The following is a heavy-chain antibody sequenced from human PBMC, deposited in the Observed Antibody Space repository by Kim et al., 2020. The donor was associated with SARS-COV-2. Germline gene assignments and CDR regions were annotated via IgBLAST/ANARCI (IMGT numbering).Heavy chain of an antibody. D-gene: IGHD3-3*01. Sequence: SETLSLTCTVSGGSISSGDYYWSWIRQPAGKGLEGIGYIEYSESTYYNPSLKRRVTISVDTSKNQFSLKLSSVTAADTAVYYCARVVRITIFGVVNHFDYWGQGTLVTVSS. V-gene: IGHV4-30-4*01. CDR3: ARVVRITIFGVVNHFDY. CDR1: GGSISSGDYY. CDR2: IEYSEST. J-gene: IGHJ4*02.